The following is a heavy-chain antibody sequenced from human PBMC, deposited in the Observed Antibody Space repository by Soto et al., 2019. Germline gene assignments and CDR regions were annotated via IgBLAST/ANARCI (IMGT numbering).Heavy chain of an antibody. D-gene: IGHD2-21*01. CDR3: ARRGGDGYNSPPDGYYYGMDV. J-gene: IGHJ6*02. CDR1: GYSFTSYW. V-gene: IGHV5-51*01. Sequence: GESLKISCKGSGYSFTSYWIGWVRQMPGKGLEWMGIIYPGDSDTRYSPSFQGQVTISADKSISTAYLQWSSLKASDTAMYYCARRGGDGYNSPPDGYYYGMDVWGQGTTVTVS. CDR2: IYPGDSDT.